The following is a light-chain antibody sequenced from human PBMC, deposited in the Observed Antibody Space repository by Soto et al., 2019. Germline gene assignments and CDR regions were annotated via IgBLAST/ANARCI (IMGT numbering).Light chain of an antibody. Sequence: DIQMTQSPSSVSASVGYRVSISCRSSQGITSWLAWYQQKPGKAPKLLIYAASTLQSGVPSRFSGSGSGTDFTLTISNLQHEDFATYYCQQATSFPRTFGQGTKVDIK. V-gene: IGKV1-12*01. J-gene: IGKJ1*01. CDR3: QQATSFPRT. CDR1: QGITSW. CDR2: AAS.